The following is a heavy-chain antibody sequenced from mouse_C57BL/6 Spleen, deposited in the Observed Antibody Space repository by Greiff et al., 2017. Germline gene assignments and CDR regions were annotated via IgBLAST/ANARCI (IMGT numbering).Heavy chain of an antibody. V-gene: IGHV1-81*01. CDR3: AIDYGSKKNFDD. CDR2: IYPRSGNT. D-gene: IGHD1-1*01. CDR1: GYTFTSYG. J-gene: IGHJ2*01. Sequence: VQLQQSGAELARPGASVKLSCKASGYTFTSYGISWVKQRTGQGLEWIGEIYPRSGNTYYNEKFKGKATLTADKSSSTAYMELRSLPSEDSAVYFCAIDYGSKKNFDDWGQGTTLTVSS.